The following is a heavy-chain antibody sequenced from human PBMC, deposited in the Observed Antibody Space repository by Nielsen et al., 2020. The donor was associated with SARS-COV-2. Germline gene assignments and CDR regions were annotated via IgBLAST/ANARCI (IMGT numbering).Heavy chain of an antibody. Sequence: RQAPGKGLEWIGSIYYSGSTYYNPSLKSRVTISVDTSKNQFSLKLSSVTAADTAVYYCARFRDFFDSNYDYVWGSYRLSGYYYGMDVWDQGTTVTVSS. CDR3: ARFRDFFDSNYDYVWGSYRLSGYYYGMDV. J-gene: IGHJ6*02. CDR2: IYYSGST. V-gene: IGHV4-39*07. D-gene: IGHD3-16*02.